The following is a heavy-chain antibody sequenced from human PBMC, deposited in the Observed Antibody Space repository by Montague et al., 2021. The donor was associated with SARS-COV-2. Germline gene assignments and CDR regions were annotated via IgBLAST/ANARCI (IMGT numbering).Heavy chain of an antibody. D-gene: IGHD3-22*01. J-gene: IGHJ2*01. CDR1: GGSINDHY. CDR3: ARRGYYDSAGYHWHLDL. Sequence: SETLSLTCTVSGGSINDHYRNWIRQSPGKGLEWIGYISSNGKTNYNPSLKSRVTLSADASRNEFSLKLDSVTAADTAVYFCARRGYYDSAGYHWHLDLWGRGMLVTVSS. V-gene: IGHV4-4*09. CDR2: ISSNGKT.